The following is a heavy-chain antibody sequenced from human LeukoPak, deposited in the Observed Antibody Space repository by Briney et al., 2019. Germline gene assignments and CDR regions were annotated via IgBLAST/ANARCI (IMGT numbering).Heavy chain of an antibody. CDR3: STGSWHAFDI. D-gene: IGHD6-6*01. Sequence: PGGSLRLSCAASGFTFSSYWMHWVRQVPGKGLVWVSRINSDGSSTSYADSVKGRFTISRDNAKNTLYVQMNSLRAEDTAVYYCSTGSWHAFDIWGRGTMVTVSS. CDR2: INSDGSST. CDR1: GFTFSSYW. J-gene: IGHJ3*02. V-gene: IGHV3-74*01.